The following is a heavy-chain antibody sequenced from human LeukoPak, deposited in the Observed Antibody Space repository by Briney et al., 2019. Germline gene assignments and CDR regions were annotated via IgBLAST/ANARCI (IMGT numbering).Heavy chain of an antibody. CDR3: ARVGYDSSGYIPMDV. CDR1: GGSISSYY. Sequence: SETLSLTCTVSGGSISSYYWSWIRQPAGKGLEWIGRIYTSGSTNYNPSLKSRVTMSVDTSKNQFSLKLSSVTAADTAVCYCARVGYDSSGYIPMDVWGQGTTVTVSS. D-gene: IGHD3-22*01. J-gene: IGHJ6*02. V-gene: IGHV4-4*07. CDR2: IYTSGST.